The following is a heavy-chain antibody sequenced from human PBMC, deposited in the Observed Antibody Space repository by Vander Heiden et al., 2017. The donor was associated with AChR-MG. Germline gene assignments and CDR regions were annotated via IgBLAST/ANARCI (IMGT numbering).Heavy chain of an antibody. CDR2: IIPIFGTA. D-gene: IGHD6-19*01. CDR1: GGTFSSHA. Sequence: QVQLVQSGAEVKKPGSSVKVSCKASGGTFSSHAISWVRQAPGQGLEWMGGIIPIFGTANYAQKFQGRVTITADESTSTAYMELSSLRSEDTAVYYCARDKALSIAVAGTSGWYFDYWGQGTLVTVSS. V-gene: IGHV1-69*01. J-gene: IGHJ4*02. CDR3: ARDKALSIAVAGTSGWYFDY.